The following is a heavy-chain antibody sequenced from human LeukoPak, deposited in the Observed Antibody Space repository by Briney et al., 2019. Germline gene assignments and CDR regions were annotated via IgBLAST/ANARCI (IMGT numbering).Heavy chain of an antibody. V-gene: IGHV3-48*03. D-gene: IGHD3-10*02. CDR3: AELGITMIGGV. CDR1: GFTFSSYE. J-gene: IGHJ6*04. CDR2: ISSSGSTI. Sequence: GGSLRLSCAASGFTFSSYEMDWVRQAPGKGLEWVSYISSSGSTIYYADSVKGRFTISRDNAKNSLYLQMNSLRAEGTAVYYCAELGITMIGGVWGKGTTVTISS.